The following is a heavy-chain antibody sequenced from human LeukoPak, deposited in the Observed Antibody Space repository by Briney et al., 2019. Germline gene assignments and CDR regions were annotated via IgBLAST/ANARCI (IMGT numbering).Heavy chain of an antibody. V-gene: IGHV3-53*01. CDR1: GLTVSSSY. Sequence: PGGSLRLSCVASGLTVSSSYMSWVRQAPGKGLEWVSVIYSLGTTYYADSVKGRFTTSRDYSRNTLYLQMNSLRAEDTAVYYCAREKGGAGAYYFDYWGQGTLVTVSS. CDR3: AREKGGAGAYYFDY. CDR2: IYSLGTT. J-gene: IGHJ4*02. D-gene: IGHD3-10*01.